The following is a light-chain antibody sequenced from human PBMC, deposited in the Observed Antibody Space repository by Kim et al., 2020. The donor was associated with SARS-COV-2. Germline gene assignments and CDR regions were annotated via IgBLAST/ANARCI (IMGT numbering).Light chain of an antibody. CDR2: DDS. V-gene: IGLV3-21*04. CDR1: NIGSKS. Sequence: SYELTQPPSVSVAPGKTARITCGGTNIGSKSVNWYKRRPGQAPVVVIYDDSDRPSGITERFSGSNSGNTATLTISRVEAEDEADYYCHVWDRSSDHYVFGTGTKVTVL. J-gene: IGLJ1*01. CDR3: HVWDRSSDHYV.